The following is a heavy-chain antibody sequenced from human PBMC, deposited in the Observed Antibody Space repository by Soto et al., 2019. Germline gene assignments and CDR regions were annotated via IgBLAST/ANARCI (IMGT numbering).Heavy chain of an antibody. V-gene: IGHV5-51*01. CDR2: IYPGDSDT. D-gene: IGHD5-12*01. CDR1: GYSFTSYW. Sequence: GESLKISCKGSGYSFTSYWIGWVRQMPGKGLEWMGIIYPGDSDTRYSPSFQGQVTISADKSISTAYLQWSSLKASDTGMYYCARHVDIVATIQDYWGQGTLVTVSS. J-gene: IGHJ4*02. CDR3: ARHVDIVATIQDY.